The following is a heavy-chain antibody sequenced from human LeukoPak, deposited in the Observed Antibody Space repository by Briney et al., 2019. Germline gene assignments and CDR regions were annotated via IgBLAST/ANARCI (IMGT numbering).Heavy chain of an antibody. D-gene: IGHD2-2*01. CDR1: GFTLSDYG. CDR3: TRGRYQFLGPNDS. V-gene: IGHV3-48*02. CDR2: ITTNGVM. J-gene: IGHJ5*01. Sequence: PGGSLRLSCVASGFTLSDYGMSWARQAPGKGLGWISYITTNGVMFYADSVEGRFAISRDNDKNSVYLQMSVLRDDDTAVYYCTRGRYQFLGPNDSWGQGALVTVSS.